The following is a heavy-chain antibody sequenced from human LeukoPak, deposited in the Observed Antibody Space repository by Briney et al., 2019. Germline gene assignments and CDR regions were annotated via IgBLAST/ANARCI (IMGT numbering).Heavy chain of an antibody. CDR1: GYSFTNYW. CDR2: IYPDDSDT. CDR3: ARIWLRAFDI. D-gene: IGHD3-16*01. J-gene: IGHJ3*02. V-gene: IGHV5-51*01. Sequence: GESLKISCKGSGYSFTNYWIAWVRQMPGKGLEWMGIIYPDDSDTRYSPPFQGQVTTSADKSISTAYLQWSSLKASDTAMYYCARIWLRAFDIWGQGTMVTVSS.